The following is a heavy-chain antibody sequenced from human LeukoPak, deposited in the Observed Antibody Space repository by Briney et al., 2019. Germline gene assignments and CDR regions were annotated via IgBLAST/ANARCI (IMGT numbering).Heavy chain of an antibody. V-gene: IGHV4-59*12. CDR1: GGSITNYY. Sequence: SETLSLTCTVSGGSITNYYWSWIRQPPGKGLEWIGFSYYNGNTNYNPSLKSRVTTSVDMSKNQFSLSLRSVTAADTAVYYCARNLGSYMGEYYFDYWGQGTLVTVSS. J-gene: IGHJ4*02. CDR2: SYYNGNT. D-gene: IGHD1-26*01. CDR3: ARNLGSYMGEYYFDY.